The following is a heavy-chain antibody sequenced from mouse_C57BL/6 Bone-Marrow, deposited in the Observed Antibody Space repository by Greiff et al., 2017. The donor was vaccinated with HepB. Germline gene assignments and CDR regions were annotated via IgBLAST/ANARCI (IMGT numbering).Heavy chain of an antibody. CDR3: AREGLRGFAY. D-gene: IGHD2-4*01. CDR1: GYTFTSYW. J-gene: IGHJ3*01. Sequence: QVQLQQPGAELVKPGASVKLSCKASGYTFTSYWMQWVKQRPGQGLEWIGEIDPSDSYTNYNQKFKGKATLTVDTSSSTAYMQLSSLTSEDSAVYYCAREGLRGFAYWGRGTLVTVSA. V-gene: IGHV1-50*01. CDR2: IDPSDSYT.